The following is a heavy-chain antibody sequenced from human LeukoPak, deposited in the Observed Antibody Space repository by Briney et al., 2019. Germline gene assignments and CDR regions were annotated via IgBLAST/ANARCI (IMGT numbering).Heavy chain of an antibody. V-gene: IGHV4-38-2*02. J-gene: IGHJ4*02. CDR2: IYHSGST. CDR1: GYSISSGYF. D-gene: IGHD4-17*01. CDR3: ARVPRTGERNDY. Sequence: SETLSLTCTVSGYSISSGYFWGWIRQPPGKGLEWIGSIYHSGSTYYNPSLKSRVTISVDTSKNQFSLKLSSVTAADTAVYYCARVPRTGERNDYWGQGTLVTVSS.